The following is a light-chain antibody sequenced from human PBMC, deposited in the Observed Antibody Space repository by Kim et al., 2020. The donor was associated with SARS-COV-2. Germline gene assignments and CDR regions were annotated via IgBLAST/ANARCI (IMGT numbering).Light chain of an antibody. J-gene: IGKJ2*01. CDR3: HQYTDWPT. V-gene: IGKV3-15*01. CDR2: GAS. Sequence: LSASPRERPTISWSASQRITSNLARYEQKPDQAPSLLICGASTRATGIPARFSGSGYGTQFTLTISSLQTEDIAVYYCHQYTDWPTFGQGTKLEI. CDR1: QRITSN.